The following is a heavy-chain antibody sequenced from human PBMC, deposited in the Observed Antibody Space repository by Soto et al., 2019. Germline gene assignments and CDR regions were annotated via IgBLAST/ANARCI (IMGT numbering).Heavy chain of an antibody. D-gene: IGHD2-2*01. V-gene: IGHV1-46*03. CDR2: INPSGGST. Sequence: ASVKVSCKSSGYTFTSYYMHCVRQAPGQGLEWMGIINPSGGSTSYAQKFQGRVTMTRDTSTSTVYMELSSLRSEDTAVYYYARGGIFVVVPAANRGAFDIWGQGTMVTVSS. CDR3: ARGGIFVVVPAANRGAFDI. J-gene: IGHJ3*02. CDR1: GYTFTSYY.